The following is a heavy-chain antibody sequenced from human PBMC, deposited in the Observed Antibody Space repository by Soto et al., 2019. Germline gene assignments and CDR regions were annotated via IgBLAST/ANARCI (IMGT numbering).Heavy chain of an antibody. CDR1: GYTFTSYG. CDR3: ARDFALAADHYYDSSGYYFGDAFDI. J-gene: IGHJ3*02. Sequence: ASVKVSCKASGYTFTSYGISWVRQAPGQGLEWMGWISAYNGNTNYAQKLQGRVTMTTDTSTSTAYMELRSLRSDDTAVYYCARDFALAADHYYDSSGYYFGDAFDIWGQGTMVTVSS. D-gene: IGHD3-22*01. V-gene: IGHV1-18*01. CDR2: ISAYNGNT.